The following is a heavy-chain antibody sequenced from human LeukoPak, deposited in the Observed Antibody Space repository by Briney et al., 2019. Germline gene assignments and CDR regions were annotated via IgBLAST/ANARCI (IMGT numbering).Heavy chain of an antibody. V-gene: IGHV4-34*01. D-gene: IGHD2-15*01. J-gene: IGHJ2*01. CDR1: GGSFSGYY. CDR3: ARRRVVVVAATVPSLKRYWYFDL. Sequence: SETLSLTCAVYGGSFSGYYWSWIRQPPGKGLEWIGEINHSGSTNYNPSLKSRVTISVDTSKNQFSLKLSSVTAADTAVYYCARRRVVVVAATVPSLKRYWYFDLWGRGTLVTASS. CDR2: INHSGST.